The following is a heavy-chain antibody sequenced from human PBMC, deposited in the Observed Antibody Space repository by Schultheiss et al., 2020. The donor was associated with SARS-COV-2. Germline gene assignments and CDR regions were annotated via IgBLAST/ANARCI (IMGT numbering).Heavy chain of an antibody. Sequence: GGSLRLSCAASGFTFSSYAMSWVRQAPGKGLEWVSAIGTAGDPYYPGSVKGRFTISRDNAKNSLYLQMNSLRAEDTAVYYCASQASWTARKYMDVWGKGTTVTVSS. D-gene: IGHD6-13*01. CDR3: ASQASWTARKYMDV. V-gene: IGHV3-13*05. J-gene: IGHJ6*03. CDR2: IGTAGDP. CDR1: GFTFSSYA.